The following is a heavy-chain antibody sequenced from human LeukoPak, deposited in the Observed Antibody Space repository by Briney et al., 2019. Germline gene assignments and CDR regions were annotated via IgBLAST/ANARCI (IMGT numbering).Heavy chain of an antibody. CDR2: IDPSYSYT. D-gene: IGHD1-1*01. Sequence: GASLLISCKGFGYGFTSYWISYVRRMPGKRREWMGRIDPSYSYTNSCPSFQDHLTISADKSISTAYLQSSSLKASDTAMYYCARALGATGFPDAFDIWGQGTMVTVSS. J-gene: IGHJ3*02. V-gene: IGHV5-10-1*01. CDR1: GYGFTSYW. CDR3: ARALGATGFPDAFDI.